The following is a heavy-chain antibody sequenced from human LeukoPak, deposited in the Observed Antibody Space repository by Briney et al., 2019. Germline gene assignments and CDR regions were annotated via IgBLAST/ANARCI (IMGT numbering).Heavy chain of an antibody. CDR2: IYTSGST. CDR3: AILTGYYRKAFDI. Sequence: SETLSLTCTVSGDSISNYYWSWIRQPAGKGLEWIGRIYTSGSTNYNPSLKSRVTISVDTSKNQFSLKLSSVTAADAAVYYCAILTGYYRKAFDIWGQGTMVTVSS. V-gene: IGHV4-4*07. D-gene: IGHD3-9*01. CDR1: GDSISNYY. J-gene: IGHJ3*02.